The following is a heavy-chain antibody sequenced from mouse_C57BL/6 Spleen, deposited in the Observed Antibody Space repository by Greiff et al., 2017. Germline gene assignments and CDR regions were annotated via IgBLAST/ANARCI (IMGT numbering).Heavy chain of an antibody. CDR2: INPNNGGT. V-gene: IGHV1-26*01. D-gene: IGHD1-1*01. CDR3: AREAYGSSSPFAY. Sequence: EVQLQQSGPELVKPGASVMISCKASGYTFTDYYMNWVKQSHGKSLEWIGDINPNNGGTSYNQKFKGKATLTVDKSSSTAYMELRSLTSEDSAVYYCAREAYGSSSPFAYWGQGTLVTVSA. J-gene: IGHJ3*01. CDR1: GYTFTDYY.